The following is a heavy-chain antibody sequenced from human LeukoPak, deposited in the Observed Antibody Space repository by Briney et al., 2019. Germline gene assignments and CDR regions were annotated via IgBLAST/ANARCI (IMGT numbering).Heavy chain of an antibody. V-gene: IGHV3-7*01. Sequence: GSLRLSCAASGFTFSDYWMNWVRQAPGKGLEWLANINKDGSKKDYVDSVKGRFTISRDNAKNSLYLQMNSLRAEDTAVYYCAGSYGDYEYWGQGTLVTVSS. CDR1: GFTFSDYW. CDR3: AGSYGDYEY. D-gene: IGHD4-17*01. J-gene: IGHJ4*02. CDR2: INKDGSKK.